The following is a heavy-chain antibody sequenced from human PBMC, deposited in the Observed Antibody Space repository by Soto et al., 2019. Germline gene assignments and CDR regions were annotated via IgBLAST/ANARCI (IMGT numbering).Heavy chain of an antibody. Sequence: PGGSLRLSCAASGFTFSSYSMNWVRQAPGKGLEWVSSISSSSSYIYYADSVKGRFTISRDNAKNSLYLQMNSLRAEDTAVYYCARDSTGTTNFDYWGQGTLVTVSS. CDR3: ARDSTGTTNFDY. CDR1: GFTFSSYS. CDR2: ISSSSSYI. D-gene: IGHD1-1*01. V-gene: IGHV3-21*01. J-gene: IGHJ4*02.